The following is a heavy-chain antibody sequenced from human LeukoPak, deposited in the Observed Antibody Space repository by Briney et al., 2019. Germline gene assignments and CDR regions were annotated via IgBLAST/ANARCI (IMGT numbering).Heavy chain of an antibody. CDR3: AGGTGDLNY. V-gene: IGHV3-30-3*01. Sequence: PGGSLRLSCAASGFTFSNYALHWVRQAPGKGLEWVAVISYDGSNKYYADSVKGRFTISRDNSKNTLYLQMNSLRAEDTAVYYCAGGTGDLNYWGQGTLVTVSS. D-gene: IGHD7-27*01. CDR1: GFTFSNYA. CDR2: ISYDGSNK. J-gene: IGHJ4*02.